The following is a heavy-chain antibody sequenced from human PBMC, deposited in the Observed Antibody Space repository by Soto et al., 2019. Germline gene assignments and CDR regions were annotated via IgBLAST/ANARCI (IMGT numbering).Heavy chain of an antibody. D-gene: IGHD6-19*01. CDR1: GYTFTGYY. J-gene: IGHJ4*02. CDR2: INPNSGGT. V-gene: IGHV1-2*02. CDR3: AREVAVAGTVDY. Sequence: ASVKVSCKASGYTFTGYYMHWARQAPGQGLEWMGWINPNSGGTNYAQKFQGRVTMTRDTSISTAYMELSRLRSDDTAVNYCAREVAVAGTVDYWGQGTLVTVSS.